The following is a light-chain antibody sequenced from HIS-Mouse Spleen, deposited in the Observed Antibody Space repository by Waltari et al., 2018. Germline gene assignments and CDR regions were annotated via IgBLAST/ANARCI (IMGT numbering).Light chain of an antibody. J-gene: IGLJ1*01. CDR1: SSDVGGYNY. CDR3: SSYTSSSTYV. Sequence: QSALTQPASVSGSPGQSITISCTGTSSDVGGYNYVSWYQQHPGKAPKLMIYDVSNRSDGVDNRFPGSKSGNTASLTISGLQDEDEADYYCSSYTSSSTYVFGTGTKVTVL. CDR2: DVS. V-gene: IGLV2-14*03.